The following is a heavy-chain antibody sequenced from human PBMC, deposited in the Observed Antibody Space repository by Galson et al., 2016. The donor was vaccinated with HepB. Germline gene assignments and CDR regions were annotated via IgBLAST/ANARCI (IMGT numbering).Heavy chain of an antibody. V-gene: IGHV3-7*03. D-gene: IGHD5-12*01. CDR3: ARGWGVGDDLSYFDY. CDR2: IKQDGSEK. CDR1: GFTFSRYL. J-gene: IGHJ4*02. Sequence: SLRLSCAASGFTFSRYLMSWVRQAPGKGLEWVATIKQDGSEKYYVESAQGRFTLARDNAKTSLYLQMNSPSSGDTAVYYCARGWGVGDDLSYFDYWGQGTLVTVSS.